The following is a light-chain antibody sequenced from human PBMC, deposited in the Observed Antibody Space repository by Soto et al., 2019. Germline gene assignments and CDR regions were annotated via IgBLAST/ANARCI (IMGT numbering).Light chain of an antibody. J-gene: IGLJ1*01. CDR3: SAWDASLNGYV. CDR1: SSNIGSKT. V-gene: IGLV1-44*01. Sequence: QSVLTQPPSASGTPGQRVTISCSGSSSNIGSKTVNWYQQLPGTAPKLLIYSNYQRPSGVPDRFSGSKSGTSASLAISGLQSEDEADYYCSAWDASLNGYVFGTGTKLPVL. CDR2: SNY.